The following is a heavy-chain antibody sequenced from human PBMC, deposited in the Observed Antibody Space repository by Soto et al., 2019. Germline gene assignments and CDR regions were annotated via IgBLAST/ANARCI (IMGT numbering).Heavy chain of an antibody. D-gene: IGHD2-21*02. J-gene: IGHJ4*02. CDR1: GYTFTSYA. CDR3: ALSIVVVTVLDY. CDR2: INAGNGNT. V-gene: IGHV1-3*01. Sequence: GASVKVSCKASGYTFTSYAMHWVRQATGQRLEGMGWINAGNGNTKYSQKFQGRVTITRDTSASTAYMELSSLRSEDTAVYYCALSIVVVTVLDYWGQGTLVTVPS.